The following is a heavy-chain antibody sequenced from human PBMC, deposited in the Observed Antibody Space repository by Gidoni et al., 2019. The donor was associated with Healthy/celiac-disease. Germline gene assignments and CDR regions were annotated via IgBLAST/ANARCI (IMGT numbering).Heavy chain of an antibody. Sequence: QVQLVESGGGVVQPGRSLRLSCAASGFTFSSYGMHWVRQAPGKGLEWVAVIWYDGSNKYYADSVKGRFTISRDNSKNTLYLQMNSLRAEDTAVYYCARDGSSSGYPSSAFDIWGQGTMVTVSS. CDR1: GFTFSSYG. CDR3: ARDGSSSGYPSSAFDI. D-gene: IGHD3-22*01. J-gene: IGHJ3*02. V-gene: IGHV3-33*01. CDR2: IWYDGSNK.